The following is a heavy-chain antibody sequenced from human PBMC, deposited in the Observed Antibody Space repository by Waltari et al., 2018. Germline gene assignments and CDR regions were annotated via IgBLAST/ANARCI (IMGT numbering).Heavy chain of an antibody. CDR3: ARQGGSRYDFWSGYLNWFDP. D-gene: IGHD3-3*01. CDR2: IYPGDSDT. V-gene: IGHV5-51*01. Sequence: EVQLVQSGAEVKKPGESLKISCKGSGYSFTSYWIGWVRQMPGKGLEWMGIIYPGDSDTRYSPAFQGQVTISADKSISTAYPQGSSLKASDTAMYYCARQGGSRYDFWSGYLNWFDPWGQGTLVTVSS. CDR1: GYSFTSYW. J-gene: IGHJ5*02.